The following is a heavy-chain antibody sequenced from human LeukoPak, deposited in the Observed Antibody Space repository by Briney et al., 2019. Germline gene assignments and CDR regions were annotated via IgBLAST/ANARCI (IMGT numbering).Heavy chain of an antibody. J-gene: IGHJ4*02. V-gene: IGHV4-59*08. CDR3: ARLDCGGDCFVDY. Sequence: PSETLSLTCTVSGASFTSNYWSWIRQPPGKGLEWIGYIYYSGTTTYNPSLERRVSMSVDMSKTQFSLSLNSVTATDTAVYYCARLDCGGDCFVDYWGQRTLVTVSS. CDR2: IYYSGTT. CDR1: GASFTSNY. D-gene: IGHD2-21*02.